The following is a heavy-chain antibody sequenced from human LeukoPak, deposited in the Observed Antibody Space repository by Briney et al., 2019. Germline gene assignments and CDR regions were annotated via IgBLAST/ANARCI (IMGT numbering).Heavy chain of an antibody. CDR2: ITSTSRAI. V-gene: IGHV3-48*01. CDR3: ARVYSYGFDY. J-gene: IGHJ4*02. D-gene: IGHD5-18*01. CDR1: GFTFSSYN. Sequence: GGPLRLSCAASGFTFSSYNMNWVRQAPGKGLEWISFITSTSRAIYYADSVKGRFTISRDNAKNSLYLQMNSLRAEDTAVYYCARVYSYGFDYWGQGTLVTVSS.